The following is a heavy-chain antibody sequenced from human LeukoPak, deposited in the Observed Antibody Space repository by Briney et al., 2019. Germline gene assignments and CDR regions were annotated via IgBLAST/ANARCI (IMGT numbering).Heavy chain of an antibody. CDR1: GYTFTSYD. CDR3: AREDTAMVTGDY. V-gene: IGHV1-2*02. D-gene: IGHD5-18*01. CDR2: INPNSGGT. Sequence: ASVKVSCKASGYTFTSYDINWVRQATGQGLEWMGWINPNSGGTNYAQKFQGRVTMTRDTSISTAYMELSRLRSDDTAVYYCAREDTAMVTGDYWGQGTLVTVSS. J-gene: IGHJ4*02.